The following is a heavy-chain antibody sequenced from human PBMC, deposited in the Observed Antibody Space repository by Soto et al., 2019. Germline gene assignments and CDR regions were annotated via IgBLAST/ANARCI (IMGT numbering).Heavy chain of an antibody. Sequence: SETLSLTCAVYGGSFSGYYWSWIRQPPGKGLEWIGEINHSGSTNYNPSLKSRVTISVDTSKNQFSLKLSSVTAADTAVYYCARYTIFGVVIPPGFDYWGQGTLVTVSS. CDR3: ARYTIFGVVIPPGFDY. CDR1: GGSFSGYY. V-gene: IGHV4-34*01. D-gene: IGHD3-3*01. J-gene: IGHJ4*02. CDR2: INHSGST.